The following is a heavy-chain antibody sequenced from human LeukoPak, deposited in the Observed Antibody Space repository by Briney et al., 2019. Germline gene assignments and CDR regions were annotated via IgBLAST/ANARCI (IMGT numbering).Heavy chain of an antibody. CDR1: GFTFSSYW. Sequence: PGGSLRLSCAASGFTFSSYWMSWVRQAPGKGLEWVANIKQDGSEKYYVDSVKGRFTISRDNAKNSLYLQMNSLRAEDTAVYYCAKSAEVQSGSYYGSWFDPWGQGTLVTVSS. V-gene: IGHV3-7*01. CDR3: AKSAEVQSGSYYGSWFDP. J-gene: IGHJ5*02. CDR2: IKQDGSEK. D-gene: IGHD1-26*01.